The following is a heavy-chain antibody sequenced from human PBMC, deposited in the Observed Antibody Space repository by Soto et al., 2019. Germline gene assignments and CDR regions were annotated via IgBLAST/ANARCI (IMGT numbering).Heavy chain of an antibody. J-gene: IGHJ3*02. CDR2: IYYSGCT. CDR3: ARRGGVATNAFDI. CDR1: GGSISSSSYY. D-gene: IGHD5-12*01. Sequence: QLQLQESGPGLVKPSETLSLTCTVSGGSISSSSYYWGWMRQPPGKGLEWIGIIYYSGCTYYNPSLKSRVTISVDTSKNQFSLKLSSVTAADTAVYYCARRGGVATNAFDIWGQGTMVTVSS. V-gene: IGHV4-39*01.